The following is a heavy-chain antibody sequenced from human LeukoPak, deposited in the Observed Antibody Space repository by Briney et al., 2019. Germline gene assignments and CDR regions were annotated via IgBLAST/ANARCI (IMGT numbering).Heavy chain of an antibody. CDR3: AKDPSVYYGDYIIR. Sequence: GGSLRLSCAASGFTFDDYAMHWVRQAPGKGLEWVSGFSVNDKTTYYADSVEGRFTISRDNSKNTLYLQMSSLRVEDTAVYCCAKDPSVYYGDYIIRWGQGTLVLVSS. D-gene: IGHD4-17*01. J-gene: IGHJ4*02. V-gene: IGHV3-23*01. CDR1: GFTFDDYA. CDR2: FSVNDKTT.